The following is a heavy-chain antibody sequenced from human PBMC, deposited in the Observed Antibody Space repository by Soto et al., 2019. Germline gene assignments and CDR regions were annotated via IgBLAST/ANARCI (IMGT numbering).Heavy chain of an antibody. J-gene: IGHJ5*02. CDR3: ARMVSYSSSWYWLDP. V-gene: IGHV1-18*04. CDR1: GYTFTNHE. D-gene: IGHD6-13*01. CDR2: VNTFNDNK. Sequence: HLVQSGPEVKKPGDSVKVSCKASGYTFTNHEIIWLRHAPGQGLEWMGWVNTFNDNKKYAESFEDRFTMTIDTSTTTAYMELRSLKSDDTATYYCARMVSYSSSWYWLDPWGQGTLVTVSS.